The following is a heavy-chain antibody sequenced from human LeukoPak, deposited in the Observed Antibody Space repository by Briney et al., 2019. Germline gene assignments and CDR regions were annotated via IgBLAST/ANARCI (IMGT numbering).Heavy chain of an antibody. Sequence: PGRTLRLSCAASGFTFSSYAMHWVRQAPGKGLEWISYISPSSTIYYADSVKGRFTISRDKAQNSLYLQMNSLRVEDTAMYYCTRVFENAWGQGTLVTVSS. CDR1: GFTFSSYA. CDR3: TRVFENA. J-gene: IGHJ5*02. V-gene: IGHV3-48*01. D-gene: IGHD3-9*01. CDR2: ISPSSTI.